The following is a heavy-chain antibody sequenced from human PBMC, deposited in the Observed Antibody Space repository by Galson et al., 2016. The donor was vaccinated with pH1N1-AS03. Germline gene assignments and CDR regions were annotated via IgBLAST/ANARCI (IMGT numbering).Heavy chain of an antibody. V-gene: IGHV3-30-3*01. J-gene: IGHJ4*02. CDR3: ARGARRAYFPYFDY. D-gene: IGHD3-16*01. CDR2: ISYDGSYT. CDR1: RFTFNDYN. Sequence: SLRLSCAASRFTFNDYNVHWVRQAPGKGLYWVAVISYDGSYTYYADSVKGRFTISRDNSKNTLYLQMNSLRAEDSALYCCARGARRAYFPYFDYWGQGTLVTVSS.